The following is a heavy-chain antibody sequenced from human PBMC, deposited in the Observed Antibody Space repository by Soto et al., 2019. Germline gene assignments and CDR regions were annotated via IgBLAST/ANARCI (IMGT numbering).Heavy chain of an antibody. D-gene: IGHD3-3*01. CDR3: ARLSYDFWSGFYRPGFEF. CDR1: DASFGSFVYF. J-gene: IGHJ4*02. V-gene: IGHV4-39*01. Sequence: SETISLTCTVFDASFGSFVYFWIWVRQPPGKGLEWIASISDSENTYYNPSLKSRVALSVDASKKQFSLRLRAVTAADTAVYYCARLSYDFWSGFYRPGFEFWGQGILVPVSS. CDR2: ISDSENT.